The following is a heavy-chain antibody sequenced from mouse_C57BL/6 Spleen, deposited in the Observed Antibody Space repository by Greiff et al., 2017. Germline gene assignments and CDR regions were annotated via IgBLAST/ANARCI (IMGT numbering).Heavy chain of an antibody. CDR2: ILPGSGST. V-gene: IGHV1-9*01. J-gene: IGHJ2*01. CDR3: ARRPETGTKGYYFDY. D-gene: IGHD4-1*01. CDR1: GYTFTGYW. Sequence: VKLQQSGAELMKPGASVKLSCKATGYTFTGYWIEWVKQRPGHGLEWIGEILPGSGSTNYNEKFKGKATFTADTSSNTAYMQLSSLTTEDSAIYYCARRPETGTKGYYFDYWGQGTTLTVSS.